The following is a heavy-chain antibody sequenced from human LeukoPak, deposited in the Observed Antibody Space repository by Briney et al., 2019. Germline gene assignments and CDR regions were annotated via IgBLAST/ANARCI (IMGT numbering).Heavy chain of an antibody. V-gene: IGHV4-34*01. CDR2: INHSGST. J-gene: IGHJ4*02. CDR1: GFTFSSSA. Sequence: PGGSLRLSCAASGFTFSSSAMSWIRQPPGKGLEWIGEINHSGSTNYNPSLKSRVTISVDTSKNQFSLKLSSVTAADTAVYYCARALSDGPWNYWGQGTLVTVSS. CDR3: ARALSDGPWNY. D-gene: IGHD2-21*02.